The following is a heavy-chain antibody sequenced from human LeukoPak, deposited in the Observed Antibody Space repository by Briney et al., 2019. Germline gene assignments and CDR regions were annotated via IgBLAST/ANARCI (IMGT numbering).Heavy chain of an antibody. Sequence: ASVKDSCKASGYTFTGYYMHWVRQAPGQGLQWMGWINPNSGGTNYAQKFQGRVTMTRDTSISTAYMELSRLRSDDTAVYYCARVSRCNWNNRYFDNWGQGTLVTVSS. CDR3: ARVSRCNWNNRYFDN. CDR1: GYTFTGYY. V-gene: IGHV1-2*02. CDR2: INPNSGGT. D-gene: IGHD1/OR15-1a*01. J-gene: IGHJ4*02.